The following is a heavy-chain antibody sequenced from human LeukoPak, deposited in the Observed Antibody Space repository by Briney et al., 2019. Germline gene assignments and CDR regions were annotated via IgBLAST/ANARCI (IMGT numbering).Heavy chain of an antibody. Sequence: GGSLRLSCAGSGFTFSSYDMNWVRQAPGKGLEWLAYISTSSRTIYYADSVKGRFTISRDNAKNSRYLQMNTLRAEDTAVYYCARGLGFWGQGTLVTVSS. CDR1: GFTFSSYD. CDR3: ARGLGF. CDR2: ISTSSRTI. J-gene: IGHJ4*02. D-gene: IGHD6-25*01. V-gene: IGHV3-48*01.